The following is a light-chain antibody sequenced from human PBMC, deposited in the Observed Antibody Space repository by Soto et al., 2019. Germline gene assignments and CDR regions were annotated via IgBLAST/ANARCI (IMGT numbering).Light chain of an antibody. CDR1: SSDVGGYNY. V-gene: IGLV2-14*01. J-gene: IGLJ2*01. CDR2: DVS. CDR3: SSYTTSNTLI. Sequence: QSVLTQPASVSGSPGQSITISCTGTSSDVGGYNYVSWYQQHPGKAPKLMIYDVSNRPSGVSNRLSGSKSGNTASLTIAGLQAEDEADYYCSSYTTSNTLIFGGGTKVTVL.